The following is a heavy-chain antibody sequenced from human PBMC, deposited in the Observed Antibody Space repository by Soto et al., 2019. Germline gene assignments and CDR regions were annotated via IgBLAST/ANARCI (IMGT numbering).Heavy chain of an antibody. Sequence: EVQLLESGGGLVQPGGSLKLTCIVSGFTSGKYAMSWVRQAPGKGLEWVSEIGGGGEYTNYADSVRGRFTMSSDKSKNTLYLHMSSLKVEDTAVYYWAKDAVAANGRDDALDIWGQGTVVTVSS. CDR2: IGGGGEYT. J-gene: IGHJ3*02. D-gene: IGHD6-19*01. V-gene: IGHV3-23*01. CDR3: AKDAVAANGRDDALDI. CDR1: GFTSGKYA.